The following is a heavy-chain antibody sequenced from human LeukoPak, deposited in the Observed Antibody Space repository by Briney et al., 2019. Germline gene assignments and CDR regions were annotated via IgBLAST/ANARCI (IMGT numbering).Heavy chain of an antibody. D-gene: IGHD3-10*01. CDR1: GYTFTGYY. CDR2: INPNSGGT. J-gene: IGHJ4*02. Sequence: ASVKVSCKASGYTFTGYYMHWVRQAPGQGLEWMGWINPNSGGTNYAQKFQGRVTMTRDTSISTAYMELSRLRSDDTAVYYCARDPYGSGSYANWGQGTLVTVSS. V-gene: IGHV1-2*02. CDR3: ARDPYGSGSYAN.